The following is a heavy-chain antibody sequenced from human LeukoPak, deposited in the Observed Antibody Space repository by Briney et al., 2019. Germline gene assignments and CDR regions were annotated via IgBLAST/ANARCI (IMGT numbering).Heavy chain of an antibody. Sequence: GGSLRLSCAASGFSISSYAMHWVRQAPGKGLEWVSAISGSGGSTYYADSVEGRFTISRDNSKNTLYLQMNSLRAEDTAVYYCAKDSGNYRNAFDIWGQGTMVTVSS. D-gene: IGHD1-26*01. CDR1: GFSISSYA. V-gene: IGHV3-23*01. J-gene: IGHJ3*02. CDR3: AKDSGNYRNAFDI. CDR2: ISGSGGST.